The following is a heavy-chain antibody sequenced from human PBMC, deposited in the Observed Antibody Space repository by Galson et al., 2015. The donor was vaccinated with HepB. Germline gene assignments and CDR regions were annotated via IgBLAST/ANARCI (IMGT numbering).Heavy chain of an antibody. CDR3: ARAAMVRGVINEAFDI. Sequence: SVKVSCKASGYTFTGYYMHWVRQAPGQGLEWMGWINPNSGGTNYAQKFQGRVTMTRDTSISTAYTELSRLRSDDTAVYYCARAAMVRGVINEAFDIWGQGTMVTVSS. D-gene: IGHD3-10*01. J-gene: IGHJ3*02. CDR2: INPNSGGT. V-gene: IGHV1-2*02. CDR1: GYTFTGYY.